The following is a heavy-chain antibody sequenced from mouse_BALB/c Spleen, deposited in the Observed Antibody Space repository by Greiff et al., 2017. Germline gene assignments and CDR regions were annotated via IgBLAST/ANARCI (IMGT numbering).Heavy chain of an antibody. V-gene: IGHV5-6-3*01. CDR3: ARGGAYGNYEGYFDV. Sequence: EVKLVESGGGLVQPGGSLKLSCAASGFTFSSYGMSWVRQTPDKRLELVATINSNGGSTYYPDSVKGRFTISRDNAKNTLYLQMSSLKSEDTAMCYCARGGAYGNYEGYFDVWGAGTTVTVSS. J-gene: IGHJ1*01. CDR1: GFTFSSYG. D-gene: IGHD2-1*01. CDR2: INSNGGST.